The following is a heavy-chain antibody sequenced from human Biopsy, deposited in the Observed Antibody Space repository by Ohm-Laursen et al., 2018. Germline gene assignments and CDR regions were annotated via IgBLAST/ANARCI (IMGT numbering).Heavy chain of an antibody. Sequence: GTLSLTCAVYGGSFSGYYWSWIRQPPGKGLEWIREINHRGSTNYNPSLKSRVTISVDTSKNQFSLKLRSVTAADTVVYYCARAVDYYDPYYYYGLDVWGQGTTVTVSS. CDR2: INHRGST. CDR3: ARAVDYYDPYYYYGLDV. D-gene: IGHD3-16*01. V-gene: IGHV4-34*01. CDR1: GGSFSGYY. J-gene: IGHJ6*02.